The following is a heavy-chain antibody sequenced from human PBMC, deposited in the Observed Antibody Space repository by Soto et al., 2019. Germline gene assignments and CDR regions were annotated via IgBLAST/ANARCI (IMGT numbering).Heavy chain of an antibody. CDR1: GFTFSSYG. Sequence: GGSLRLSCAASGFTFSSYGMHWVRQAPGKGLEWVAVISYDGSNKYYADSVKGRFTISRDNSKNTLYLQMNSLRAEDTAVYYCAKELNEYSSSSGGYWGQGTLVTVSS. CDR3: AKELNEYSSSSGGY. CDR2: ISYDGSNK. V-gene: IGHV3-30*18. J-gene: IGHJ4*02. D-gene: IGHD6-6*01.